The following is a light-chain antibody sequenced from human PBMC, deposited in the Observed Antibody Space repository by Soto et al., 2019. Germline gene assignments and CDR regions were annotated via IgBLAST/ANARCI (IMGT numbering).Light chain of an antibody. CDR1: QSISSW. CDR3: QQYNSYTGT. Sequence: DIQMTHSPCTLSASVGDRVTITCRASQSISSWLAWYQQKPGKAPKLLIYDASSLESGVPSRFSDSGSGTEFTLTISSLQPDDFATYYCQQYNSYTGTFGQGTKV. CDR2: DAS. V-gene: IGKV1-5*01. J-gene: IGKJ1*01.